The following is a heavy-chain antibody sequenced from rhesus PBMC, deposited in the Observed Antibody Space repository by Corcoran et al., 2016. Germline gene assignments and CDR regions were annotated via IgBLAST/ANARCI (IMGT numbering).Heavy chain of an antibody. CDR3: ARDQEYCTGSGCYEAEYFEF. Sequence: QVQLQESGPGLVKPSETLSLTCAVSGGSISSNNWWSWIRQPPGKGLEWIGYISGSSGSTYYNPSLKSRVIISTDTSKNQFSLKLTSVTAADTAVYYCARDQEYCTGSGCYEAEYFEFWGQGALVTVSS. CDR2: ISGSSGST. J-gene: IGHJ1*01. D-gene: IGHD2-21*01. V-gene: IGHV4-65*01. CDR1: GGSISSNNW.